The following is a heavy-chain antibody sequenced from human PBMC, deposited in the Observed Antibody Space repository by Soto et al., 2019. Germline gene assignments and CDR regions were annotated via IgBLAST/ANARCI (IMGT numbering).Heavy chain of an antibody. J-gene: IGHJ6*02. CDR2: ITWGGSA. V-gene: IGHV3-23*01. Sequence: EVQLLESGGGLIHPGGSLRLSCAGSGFTFSDYGMSWVRQAPGKGLEWVSGITWGGSAYYAESVRGRFIISRDSSKNTLYVQMNSLRAEDTAIYYCAKEKTSSTYDGLDGWGQGTTVTVSS. CDR3: AKEKTSSTYDGLDG. CDR1: GFTFSDYG.